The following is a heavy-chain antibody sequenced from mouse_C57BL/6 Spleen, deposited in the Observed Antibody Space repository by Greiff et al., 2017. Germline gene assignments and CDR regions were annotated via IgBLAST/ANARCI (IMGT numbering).Heavy chain of an antibody. Sequence: EVQVVESGPSLVRPSQTLSLTCTVTGFSINSDCYWIWIRQFPGNKLEYIGYTFYSGITYYNPSLESRTYITRDTSKNQFSLKLSSVTTEDTATYYCARGGIPSWYFDVWGTGTTGTVSS. CDR1: GFSINSDCY. CDR2: TFYSGIT. CDR3: ARGGIPSWYFDV. J-gene: IGHJ1*03. V-gene: IGHV3-3*01.